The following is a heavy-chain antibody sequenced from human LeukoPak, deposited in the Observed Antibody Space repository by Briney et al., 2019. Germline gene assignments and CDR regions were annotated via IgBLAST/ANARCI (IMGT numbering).Heavy chain of an antibody. J-gene: IGHJ4*02. V-gene: IGHV3-30*18. Sequence: PGGSLRLSCAASEFTFSNYWMNWVRQAPGKGLEWVAVISYDGSNKYYADSVKGRFTISRDNSKNTLYLQMNSLRAEDTAVYYCAKIYDSSGYYGKFDYWGQGTLVTVSS. CDR3: AKIYDSSGYYGKFDY. CDR1: EFTFSNYW. D-gene: IGHD3-22*01. CDR2: ISYDGSNK.